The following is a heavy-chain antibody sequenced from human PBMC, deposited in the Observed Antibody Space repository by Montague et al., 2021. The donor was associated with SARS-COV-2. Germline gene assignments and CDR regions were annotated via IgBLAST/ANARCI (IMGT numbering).Heavy chain of an antibody. CDR2: XXWXXXK. CDR3: ARMDILTGYYAYGMDV. Sequence: PALVKPTQTLTLTRTFSGFSLSTSGMCVSWIRQPPGKALEWLAXXXWXXXKYXSTSLKTRLTISKDTSKNQVVLTMSNMDPVDTATYYCARMDILTGYYAYGMDVWGQGTTVTVSS. CDR1: GFSLSTSGMC. V-gene: IGHV2-70*01. D-gene: IGHD3-9*01. J-gene: IGHJ6*02.